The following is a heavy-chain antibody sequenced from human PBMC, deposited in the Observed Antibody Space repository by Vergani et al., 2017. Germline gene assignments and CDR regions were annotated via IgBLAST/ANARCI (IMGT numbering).Heavy chain of an antibody. J-gene: IGHJ4*02. CDR2: INPIDSKI. CDR3: TRHVPCGDGACLHFDH. V-gene: IGHV5-51*01. CDR1: ESSFISNE. D-gene: IGHD2-21*01. Sequence: EVMLVQSGAEVKKPGESLKISCTYSESSFISNEIAWVRQMSGKGLQWMGNINPIDSKIAYSPSFQGQAIMSLDKSITTAYLQWRSLKASDTAIYYCTRHVPCGDGACLHFDHWGQGTKITVAS.